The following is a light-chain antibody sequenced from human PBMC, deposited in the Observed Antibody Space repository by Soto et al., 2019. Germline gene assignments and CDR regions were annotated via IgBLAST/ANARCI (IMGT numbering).Light chain of an antibody. CDR3: HVWDSSSDHWV. J-gene: IGLJ3*02. V-gene: IGLV3-21*02. CDR1: YIGSKS. CDR2: DDS. Sequence: SYELTQPPSVSVAPGQTARITCGGNYIGSKSMHWYQQKPGQAPVLVVSDDSDRPSGIPERFSGSNSGNTATLTISRVEAGDEADYYCHVWDSSSDHWVFGGGTKLTVL.